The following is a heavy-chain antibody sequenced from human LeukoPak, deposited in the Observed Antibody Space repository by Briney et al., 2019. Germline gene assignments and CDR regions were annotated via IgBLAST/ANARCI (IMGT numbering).Heavy chain of an antibody. J-gene: IGHJ4*02. Sequence: GGSLRLSCAASGFTFSSYWMHWVRQAPGKGLVWVSRINSDGSTTNYADSVKGRFTISRDNAKNTLYLQMTSLRADDTAVYYCARDGLRGERFDYWGQGTQVTVSS. CDR3: ARDGLRGERFDY. D-gene: IGHD5-12*01. V-gene: IGHV3-74*01. CDR2: INSDGSTT. CDR1: GFTFSSYW.